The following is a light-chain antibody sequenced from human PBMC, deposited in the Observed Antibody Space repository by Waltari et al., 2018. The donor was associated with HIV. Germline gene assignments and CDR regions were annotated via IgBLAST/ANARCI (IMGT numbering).Light chain of an antibody. CDR3: QQYKSPPIT. Sequence: DIQMTPSPSTLSASVGDRVTITCRASQSISSWLAWYQQKPGKAPKLLIYKSSSLQSGVPSRFSGSGSGTEFTLTISSLQPDDFATYYCQQYKSPPITFGQGTRLEVK. V-gene: IGKV1-5*03. CDR1: QSISSW. J-gene: IGKJ5*01. CDR2: KSS.